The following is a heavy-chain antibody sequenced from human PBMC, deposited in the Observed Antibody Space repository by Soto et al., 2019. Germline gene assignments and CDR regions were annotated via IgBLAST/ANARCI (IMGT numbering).Heavy chain of an antibody. D-gene: IGHD3-16*01. J-gene: IGHJ5*02. CDR1: GYSFTTYW. CDR2: FDPSDSYT. Sequence: EVQLVQSGAEVKKPGESLRISCKGSGYSFTTYWISWVPQMPGKGLEWMGRFDPSDSYTNFSPSFPSHVTISADNSISTASLQWSSLKASDTAMYDCARGGDWFDPWGQGTLVPVSS. V-gene: IGHV5-10-1*01. CDR3: ARGGDWFDP.